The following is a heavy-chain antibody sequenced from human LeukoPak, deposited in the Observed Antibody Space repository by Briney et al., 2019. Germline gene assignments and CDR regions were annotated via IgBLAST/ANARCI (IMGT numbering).Heavy chain of an antibody. CDR2: INPNSGGT. CDR1: GYTFTGYY. Sequence: ASVKVSCKASGYTFTGYYMHWVRQAPGQGLEWMGWINPNSGGTDYAQKFQGRVTMTRDTSITTAYMELSRLRSEDTAVYYCASTKERGYSYGYLEYYFDYWGQGTLVTVSS. V-gene: IGHV1-2*02. J-gene: IGHJ4*02. D-gene: IGHD5-18*01. CDR3: ASTKERGYSYGYLEYYFDY.